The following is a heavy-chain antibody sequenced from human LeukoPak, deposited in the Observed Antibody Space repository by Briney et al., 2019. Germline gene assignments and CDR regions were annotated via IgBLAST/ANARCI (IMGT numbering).Heavy chain of an antibody. J-gene: IGHJ4*02. V-gene: IGHV1-69*05. Sequence: ASVKVSCKASGGTFSSYATSWVRQAPGQGLEWMGGIIPIFGTANYAQKFQGRVTITTDESTSTAYMELSSLRSEDTAVYYCAGYGPPLDYYFDYWGQGTPVTVSS. D-gene: IGHD3-10*01. CDR3: AGYGPPLDYYFDY. CDR1: GGTFSSYA. CDR2: IIPIFGTA.